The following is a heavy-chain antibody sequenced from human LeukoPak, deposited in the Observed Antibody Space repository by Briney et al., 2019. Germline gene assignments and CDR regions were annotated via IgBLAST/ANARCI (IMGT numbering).Heavy chain of an antibody. V-gene: IGHV4-4*07. CDR1: GGSISSYY. CDR3: ARGVVPAAISGWFDP. CDR2: IYTSGST. D-gene: IGHD2-2*01. J-gene: IGHJ5*02. Sequence: SETLSLTCTVSGGSISSYYWSWIRQPAGKGLEWIGRIYTSGSTNYNPSLKSRVTISVDTSKNQFSLKLSSVTAADTAVYYCARGVVPAAISGWFDPWGQGTLVTVSS.